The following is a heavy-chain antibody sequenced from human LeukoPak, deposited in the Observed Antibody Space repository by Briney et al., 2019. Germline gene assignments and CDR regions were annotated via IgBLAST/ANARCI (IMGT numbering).Heavy chain of an antibody. CDR1: GGSISSSSYY. V-gene: IGHV4-61*05. D-gene: IGHD6-19*01. Sequence: SETLSLTCTVSGGSISSSSYYWGWIRQPPGKGLEWIGYIYYSGSTNYNPSLKSRVTISVDTSKNQFSLKLSSVTAADTAVYYCARGPLPPQWPQQHYYYYYMDVWGKGTTVTISS. CDR2: IYYSGST. CDR3: ARGPLPPQWPQQHYYYYYMDV. J-gene: IGHJ6*03.